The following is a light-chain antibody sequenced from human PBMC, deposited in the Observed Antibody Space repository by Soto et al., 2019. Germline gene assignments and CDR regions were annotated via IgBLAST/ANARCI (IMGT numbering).Light chain of an antibody. CDR2: GAS. CDR1: ASVSSN. J-gene: IGKJ1*01. V-gene: IGKV3-15*01. Sequence: DIVMTHSPATLSVTPGERATLSCRASASVSSNLVWYQQKPGQAPRLLIYGASTRASGIPARFSGSGSGTDFTLTISSLQSEDFAVYYCHQNNNWPRTFGQGTKVDIK. CDR3: HQNNNWPRT.